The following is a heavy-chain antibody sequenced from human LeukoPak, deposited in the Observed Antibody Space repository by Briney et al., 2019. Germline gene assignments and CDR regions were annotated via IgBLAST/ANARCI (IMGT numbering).Heavy chain of an antibody. V-gene: IGHV4-61*02. CDR1: GGSITTGGYS. Sequence: SETLSLTCSVSGGSITTGGYSWTWIRQSAEMGLEWIGRISTRGSTTYNPSLESRVSISLDTSKNQFSLKLNSVTAADTAVYYCAKSFWISGWYVGFDSWGQGTLATVSS. D-gene: IGHD6-19*01. CDR3: AKSFWISGWYVGFDS. J-gene: IGHJ4*02. CDR2: ISTRGST.